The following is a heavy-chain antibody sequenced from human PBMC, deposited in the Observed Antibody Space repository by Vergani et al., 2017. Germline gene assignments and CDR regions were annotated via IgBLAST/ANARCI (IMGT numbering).Heavy chain of an antibody. CDR1: GFTFSSYG. J-gene: IGHJ6*02. D-gene: IGHD5-18*01. Sequence: QVQLVESGGGVVQPGRSLRLSCAASGFTFSSYGMHWVRQAPGKGLEWVAVISYDGSNKYYADSVKGRFTISRDNSKKTLYLQMNSLRAEDTSVYYCAKDHTAMVRYYYYGMDVWGQGTTVTVSS. CDR3: AKDHTAMVRYYYYGMDV. CDR2: ISYDGSNK. V-gene: IGHV3-30*18.